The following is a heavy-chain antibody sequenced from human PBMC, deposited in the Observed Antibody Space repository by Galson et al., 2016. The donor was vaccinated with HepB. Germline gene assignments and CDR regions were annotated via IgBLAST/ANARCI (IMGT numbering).Heavy chain of an antibody. J-gene: IGHJ4*02. CDR1: GFNFSTFT. CDR2: ISSSSLYI. Sequence: SLRLSCAASGFNFSTFTVNWVRQVPGKGLEWVSPISSSSLYIYYADSLRGRFTVTRDNSKNSLFQQMNSLRDEDTAVYYCARARRHNYAFFDSWGQGTPITVSS. V-gene: IGHV3-21*06. CDR3: ARARRHNYAFFDS. D-gene: IGHD1-1*01.